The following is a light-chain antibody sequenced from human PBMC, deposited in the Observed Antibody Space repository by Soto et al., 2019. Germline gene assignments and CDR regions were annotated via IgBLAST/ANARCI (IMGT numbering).Light chain of an antibody. J-gene: IGKJ4*01. CDR1: QDISTS. CDR3: QHYKTYPLT. Sequence: DIQMTQSPSSLSASVGDRVTFTCRSNQDISTSLAWFQQKPGRGPKSLIYAASSLQSGVPSRFSGNGSGTDFSLTISSLQHEDFATYYCQHYKTYPLTFGGGTKVEI. CDR2: AAS. V-gene: IGKV1-16*01.